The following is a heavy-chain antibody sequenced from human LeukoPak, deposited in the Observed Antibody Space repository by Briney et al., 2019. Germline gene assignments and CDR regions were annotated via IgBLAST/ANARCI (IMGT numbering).Heavy chain of an antibody. D-gene: IGHD2-15*01. CDR2: INPNSGGT. CDR1: GYTFTGYY. Sequence: ASVKVSCKASGYTFTGYYMHWVRQAPGQGLEWMGWINPNSGGTNYAQKFQGRVTMTRDTSISTAYMELSRLRSDDTAVYYCARDGAVYCSGGSCYPFDYWGQGTLVTVSS. CDR3: ARDGAVYCSGGSCYPFDY. J-gene: IGHJ4*02. V-gene: IGHV1-2*02.